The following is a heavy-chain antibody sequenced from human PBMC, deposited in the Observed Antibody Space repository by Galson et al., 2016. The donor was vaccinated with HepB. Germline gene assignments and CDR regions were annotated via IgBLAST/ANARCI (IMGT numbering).Heavy chain of an antibody. V-gene: IGHV4-34*01. D-gene: IGHD6-13*01. Sequence: SETLSLTCAVYGGSFSGYSWNWIRQPPGKGLEWIGEINHSGTTNYNPSLKSRVTISVDTSKDQFSLHLRSVTAADTAVYYCARDNAWPLNSSMPTGDEGYGMDVWGQGTTVTVSS. CDR1: GGSFSGYS. CDR3: ARDNAWPLNSSMPTGDEGYGMDV. J-gene: IGHJ6*02. CDR2: INHSGTT.